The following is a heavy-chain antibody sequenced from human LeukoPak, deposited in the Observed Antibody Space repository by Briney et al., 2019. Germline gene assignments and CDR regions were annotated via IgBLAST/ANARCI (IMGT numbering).Heavy chain of an antibody. CDR3: ARDQVVVAATGYYYYYMDV. D-gene: IGHD2-15*01. J-gene: IGHJ6*03. V-gene: IGHV3-7*01. CDR2: IKQDGSEK. Sequence: QPGGSLRLSCAASGFTFSTYWMSWVRQAPGKGLEWVANIKQDGSEKYYVDSVKGRFTISRDNAKNSLYLQMNSLRAEDTAVYYCARDQVVVAATGYYYYYMDVWGKGTTVTISS. CDR1: GFTFSTYW.